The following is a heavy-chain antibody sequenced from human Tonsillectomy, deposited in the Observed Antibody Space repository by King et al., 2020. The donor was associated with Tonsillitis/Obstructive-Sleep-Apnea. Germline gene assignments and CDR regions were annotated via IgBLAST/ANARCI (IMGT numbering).Heavy chain of an antibody. D-gene: IGHD5-18*01. CDR1: GYTFTSYW. V-gene: IGHV5-51*01. CDR2: IYPGDSDT. J-gene: IGHJ6*02. CDR3: VRHTQKLSGACVGYYYYAMDV. Sequence: QLVQSGAEVKKPGESLKISCKGSGYTFTSYWIGWVRQMPGKGLEWMALIYPGDSDTRYSPSFQGQVTISADKSITTAYLQWSSLKSSDTAVYYCVRHTQKLSGACVGYYYYAMDVWGQGTTVTVSS.